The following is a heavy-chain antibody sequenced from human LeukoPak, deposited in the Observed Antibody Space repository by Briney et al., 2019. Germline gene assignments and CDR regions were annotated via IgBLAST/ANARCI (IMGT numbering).Heavy chain of an antibody. CDR3: ARGVKNYYGSSTDY. J-gene: IGHJ4*02. CDR2: MNPNSGNT. D-gene: IGHD3-10*01. V-gene: IGHV1-8*02. CDR1: GYTFTSYD. Sequence: ASVKVSCKASGYTFTSYDINWVRQATGQGLEWMGWMNPNSGNTGYAQKFQGRVTMTRNTSISTAYMELTSLRYEGTAVYYCARGVKNYYGSSTDYWGQGTLVTVSS.